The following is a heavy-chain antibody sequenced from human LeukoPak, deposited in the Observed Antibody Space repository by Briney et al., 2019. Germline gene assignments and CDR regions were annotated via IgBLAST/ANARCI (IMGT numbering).Heavy chain of an antibody. CDR1: GYTFTGYY. CDR3: AREGRYDFWSGSYYYYGMDV. V-gene: IGHV1-2*04. D-gene: IGHD3-3*01. CDR2: INPNSGGT. Sequence: ASVKVSCKASGYTFTGYYMHWVRQAPGQGLEWMRWINPNSGGTNYAQKFQGWVTMTRDTSISTAYMELSRLRSDDTAVYYCAREGRYDFWSGSYYYYGMDVWGQGTTVTVPS. J-gene: IGHJ6*02.